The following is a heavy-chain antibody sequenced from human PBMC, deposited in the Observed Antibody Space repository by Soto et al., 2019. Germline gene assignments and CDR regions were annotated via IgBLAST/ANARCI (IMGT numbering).Heavy chain of an antibody. J-gene: IGHJ4*02. Sequence: SETLSLTCTVSGGSISSGDYYWSWIRQPPGKGLEWIGYIYYSGSTYYNPSLKSRVTISVDTSKNQFSLKLSSVTAADTAVYYCARVTRLGYCTNGVCYPGTDFDYWGQGTLVTVSS. CDR1: GGSISSGDYY. CDR2: IYYSGST. V-gene: IGHV4-30-4*01. CDR3: ARVTRLGYCTNGVCYPGTDFDY. D-gene: IGHD2-8*01.